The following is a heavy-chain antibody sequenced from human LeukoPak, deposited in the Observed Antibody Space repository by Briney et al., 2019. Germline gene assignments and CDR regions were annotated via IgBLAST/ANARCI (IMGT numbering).Heavy chain of an antibody. CDR3: ARDYGGYEDY. D-gene: IGHD5-12*01. J-gene: IGHJ4*02. Sequence: SETLSLTCTVSGGSISSYYWSWIRQPPGKGLEWIGYLYYSGSTNYNPSLKSRVTISVDTSKNQFSLKLSSVTAADTAVYYCARDYGGYEDYWGQGTLVTVSS. CDR1: GGSISSYY. V-gene: IGHV4-59*01. CDR2: LYYSGST.